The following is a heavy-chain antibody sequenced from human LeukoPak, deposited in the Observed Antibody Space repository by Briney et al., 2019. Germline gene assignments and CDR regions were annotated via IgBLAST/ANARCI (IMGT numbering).Heavy chain of an antibody. CDR1: GGTFSGYY. Sequence: SETVSLTCVVYGGTFSGYYWSWIHQPPGKGLEWIGEINHSGSTNYNPSLKSRVTISVDTSKNQFSLKLSSVTAADTAVYYCARGRAPRLIRYFDLWGRGTLVTVSS. D-gene: IGHD6-25*01. J-gene: IGHJ2*01. V-gene: IGHV4-34*01. CDR3: ARGRAPRLIRYFDL. CDR2: INHSGST.